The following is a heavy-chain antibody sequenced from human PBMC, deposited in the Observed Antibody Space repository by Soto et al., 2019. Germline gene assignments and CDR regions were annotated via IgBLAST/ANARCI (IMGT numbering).Heavy chain of an antibody. J-gene: IGHJ6*02. D-gene: IGHD6-13*01. CDR3: ARQGYSSSWSYYYGMDV. Sequence: PGESLKISCKGSGYSFTSYCISWVLQMPWKGLEWMGRIDPSDSYTNYSPSFQGHVTISADKSISTAYLQWSSLKASDTAMYYCARQGYSSSWSYYYGMDVWGQGTTVTVS. CDR1: GYSFTSYC. V-gene: IGHV5-10-1*01. CDR2: IDPSDSYT.